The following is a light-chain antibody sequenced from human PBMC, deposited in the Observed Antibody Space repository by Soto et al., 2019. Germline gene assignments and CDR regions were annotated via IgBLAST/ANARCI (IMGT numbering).Light chain of an antibody. CDR2: GAS. J-gene: IGKJ3*01. Sequence: EIVLTQSPGTLSLSPGERATLSCRASQSVSSSYFAWYQQKPGQAHRLRIDGASSRATGIPDRFSGSGYGTDFTLTISRLEPEDFAGYYCQQYGRSPLFTCGPGPKVDIK. CDR3: QQYGRSPLFT. CDR1: QSVSSSY. V-gene: IGKV3-20*01.